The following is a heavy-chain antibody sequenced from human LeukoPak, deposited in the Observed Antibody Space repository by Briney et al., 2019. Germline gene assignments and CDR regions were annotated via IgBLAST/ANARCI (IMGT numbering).Heavy chain of an antibody. J-gene: IGHJ4*02. Sequence: PGGSLRLSCAASGFTFSSYAMSWVRQAPEKGLEWVSSISGSGGGTYYADSVKGRLTISRDNSKNTLYLQMNSLRAEDTAVYYCAKDRRDGYYDYWGQGTLVTVSS. CDR3: AKDRRDGYYDY. D-gene: IGHD5-24*01. CDR1: GFTFSSYA. V-gene: IGHV3-23*01. CDR2: ISGSGGGT.